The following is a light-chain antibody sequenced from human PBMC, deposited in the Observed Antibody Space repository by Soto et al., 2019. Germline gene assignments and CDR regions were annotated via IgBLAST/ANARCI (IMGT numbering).Light chain of an antibody. Sequence: DIQMTQSPSSLSASVGDRVTITCRTSQSVSTYLHWYQQKPGKAPKLLIYAASSLQSGVPSRFSGSGSGTVFTLTISGLQPEDFATYYCQQSYSALMYTFGQGTKLEIK. CDR2: AAS. CDR1: QSVSTY. CDR3: QQSYSALMYT. J-gene: IGKJ2*01. V-gene: IGKV1-39*01.